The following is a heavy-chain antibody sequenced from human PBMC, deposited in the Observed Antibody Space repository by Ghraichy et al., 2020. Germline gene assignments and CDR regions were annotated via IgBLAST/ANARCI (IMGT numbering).Heavy chain of an antibody. CDR2: ISAYNGNT. D-gene: IGHD2-15*01. Sequence: ASVKVSCKASGYTFTSYGISWVRQAPGQGLEWMGWISAYNGNTNYAQKLQGRVTMTTDTSTSTAYMELRSLRSDDTAVYYCARDGPRLGYCSGGSCFVAFPSYGDYEDAFDIWGQGTMVTVSS. J-gene: IGHJ3*02. CDR1: GYTFTSYG. V-gene: IGHV1-18*01. CDR3: ARDGPRLGYCSGGSCFVAFPSYGDYEDAFDI.